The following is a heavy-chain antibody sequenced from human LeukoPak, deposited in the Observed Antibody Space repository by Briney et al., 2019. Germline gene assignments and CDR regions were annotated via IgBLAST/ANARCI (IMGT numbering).Heavy chain of an antibody. V-gene: IGHV1-69*13. CDR2: IIPIFGTA. D-gene: IGHD4-17*01. CDR1: GGTFSSYA. J-gene: IGHJ4*02. CDR3: ARSHYGDYIDY. Sequence: APVKVSCKASGGTFSSYAISWVRQAPGQGLEWMGGIIPIFGTANYAQKFQGRVTITADESTSTAYMELSSLRSEDTAVYYCARSHYGDYIDYWGQGTLVTVSS.